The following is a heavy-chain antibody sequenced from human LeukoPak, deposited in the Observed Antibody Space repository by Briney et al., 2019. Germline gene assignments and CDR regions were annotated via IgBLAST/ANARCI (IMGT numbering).Heavy chain of an antibody. CDR2: IKSKTDGGTT. J-gene: IGHJ4*02. Sequence: PGGSLRLSCAASGFTFSNAWMSWVRQAPGKGLEWAGRIKSKTDGGTTDYAAPVKGRFTISRDDSKNTLYLQMNSLKTEDTAVYYCAVVPAALYWGQGTLVTVSS. D-gene: IGHD2-2*01. V-gene: IGHV3-15*01. CDR1: GFTFSNAW. CDR3: AVVPAALY.